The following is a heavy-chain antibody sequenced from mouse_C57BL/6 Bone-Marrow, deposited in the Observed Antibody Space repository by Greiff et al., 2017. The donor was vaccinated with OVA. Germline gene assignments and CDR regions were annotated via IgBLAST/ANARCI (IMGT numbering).Heavy chain of an antibody. V-gene: IGHV1-54*01. Sequence: QVQLQQSGAELVRPGTSVKVSCKASGYAFTNYLIEWVKQRPGQGLEWIGVINPGSGGTNYNEKFKGKATLTADKSSSTAYMQLSSLTSEDSAVYFCARSDGYYGYYWGQGTTLTVSS. CDR1: GYAFTNYL. D-gene: IGHD2-3*01. CDR2: INPGSGGT. J-gene: IGHJ2*01. CDR3: ARSDGYYGYY.